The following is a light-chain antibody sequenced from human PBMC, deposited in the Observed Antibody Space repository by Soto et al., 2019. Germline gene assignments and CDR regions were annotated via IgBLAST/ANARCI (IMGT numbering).Light chain of an antibody. CDR1: SXNIGGNS. CDR3: GSWDSSLSAYV. V-gene: IGLV1-51*01. Sequence: VLTQPPSVSAAPGQKVTISCSGSSXNIGGNSVSWYQQLPGTAPKLLIYDDNKRPSGIPDRFSGSKSGTSATLGITGFQTGDEADYYCGSWDSSLSAYVFGTGTKVTVL. J-gene: IGLJ1*01. CDR2: DDN.